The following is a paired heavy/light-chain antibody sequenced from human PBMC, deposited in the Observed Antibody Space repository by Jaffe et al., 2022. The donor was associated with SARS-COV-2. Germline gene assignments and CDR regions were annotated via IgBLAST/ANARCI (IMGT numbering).Heavy chain of an antibody. V-gene: IGHV3-7*03. CDR3: ARTSNGAIDY. D-gene: IGHD2-8*01. CDR1: GFTFNNYW. Sequence: EVQLVESGGGLVQPGGSLRLSCAASGFTFNNYWMHWVRQAPEKGLQWVANIKPDGSEKEYADSVKGRFTMSRDNAKNSLYLQMNILTADDTAIYYCARTSNGAIDYWGQGTLVTVSS. J-gene: IGHJ4*02. CDR2: IKPDGSEK.
Light chain of an antibody. CDR1: QSLLQSNGYNY. CDR3: MHALQTPIT. V-gene: IGKV2-28*01. CDR2: LGS. J-gene: IGKJ5*01. Sequence: DIVMTQSPLSLPVTPGEPASISCRSSQSLLQSNGYNYLDWYLQKPGQSPQLLIYLGSYRASGVPDRFSGSGSGTDFTLKISRVEAEDVGVYYCMHALQTPITFGQGTRLDIK.